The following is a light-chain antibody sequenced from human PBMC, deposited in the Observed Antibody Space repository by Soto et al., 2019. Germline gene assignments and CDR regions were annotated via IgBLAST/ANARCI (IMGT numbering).Light chain of an antibody. CDR3: SSYTTSSPCV. CDR2: EVS. CDR1: SSDVGGYKY. J-gene: IGLJ1*01. V-gene: IGLV2-14*01. Sequence: ALTQPASVSGSPGQSITISCTGTSSDVGGYKYVSWYQQYPGKAPKLMMYEVSNRPSGVSNRFSGSKSGNTASLTISGLQAEDEADYYCSSYTTSSPCVFGTGTKVTVL.